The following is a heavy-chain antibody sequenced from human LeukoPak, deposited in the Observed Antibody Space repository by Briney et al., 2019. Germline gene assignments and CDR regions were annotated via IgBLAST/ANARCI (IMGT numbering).Heavy chain of an antibody. Sequence: ASVKVSCKASGGTFSSYAISWVRQAPGQGLEWMGGIIPIFGTANYAQKFQGRVTITADESTSTAYMELSSLRSEDTAVYYCARARGSGYCSSTSCYAFDIWGQGTMVTVSS. V-gene: IGHV1-69*01. J-gene: IGHJ3*02. CDR3: ARARGSGYCSSTSCYAFDI. CDR1: GGTFSSYA. CDR2: IIPIFGTA. D-gene: IGHD2-2*03.